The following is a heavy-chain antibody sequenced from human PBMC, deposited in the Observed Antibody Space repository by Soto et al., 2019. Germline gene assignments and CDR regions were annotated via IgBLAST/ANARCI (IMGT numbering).Heavy chain of an antibody. CDR3: ARDRTSYFFFLRCYPPHCYGLYV. Sequence: SETLSLTCTVSGGSISSYYWSWIRQPPGKGLEWIGYIYYSGSTNYNPSLKSRVTISVDTSKNQFSLKLSSVTAADTAVYYCARDRTSYFFFLRCYPPHCYGLYVCGQGSTV. V-gene: IGHV4-59*01. CDR2: IYYSGST. CDR1: GGSISSYY. J-gene: IGHJ6*02. D-gene: IGHD3-3*01.